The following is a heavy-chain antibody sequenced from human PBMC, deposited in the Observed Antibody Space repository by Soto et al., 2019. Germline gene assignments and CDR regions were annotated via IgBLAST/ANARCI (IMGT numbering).Heavy chain of an antibody. CDR1: GFTFSSYA. CDR3: ARDRDDYSNYFFGIYGMDV. J-gene: IGHJ6*02. D-gene: IGHD4-4*01. Sequence: GGSLRLSCAASGFTFSSYAMHWVRQAPGKGLEWVAVISYDGSNKYYADSVKGRFTISRDNSKNTLYLQMNSLRAEDTAVYYCARDRDDYSNYFFGIYGMDVWGQGTTVTVSS. V-gene: IGHV3-30-3*01. CDR2: ISYDGSNK.